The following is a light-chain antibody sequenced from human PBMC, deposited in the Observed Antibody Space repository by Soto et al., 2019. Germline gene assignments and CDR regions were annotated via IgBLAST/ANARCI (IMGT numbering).Light chain of an antibody. CDR1: QSVTSNY. Sequence: EIVLTQFPGTLSLSPGERATLSCRASQSVTSNYLAWYQQRPGQPPNLLVFGASHRAPGIPDRFSGSGSGTDFTLTISRLEPEDFAVYYCQQYGSSPRTFGQGTKLEIK. CDR3: QQYGSSPRT. J-gene: IGKJ2*02. V-gene: IGKV3-20*01. CDR2: GAS.